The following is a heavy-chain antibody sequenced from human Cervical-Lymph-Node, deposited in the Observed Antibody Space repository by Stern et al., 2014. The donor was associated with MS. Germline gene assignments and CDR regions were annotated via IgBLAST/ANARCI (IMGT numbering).Heavy chain of an antibody. D-gene: IGHD2-2*02. CDR3: ARAVVSLGYCSSSNCYIGGLGFDP. V-gene: IGHV1-2*02. CDR2: ISPNSGGT. CDR1: GYTFTDYY. J-gene: IGHJ5*02. Sequence: VQLVQSGAEVEKPGASVKVSCEASGYTFTDYYIHWVRQAPGQGLEWMGWISPNSGGTNYAQKFQGRVTMTRDTSMSTAYMELTRLRSDDTAVYYCARAVVSLGYCSSSNCYIGGLGFDPWGQGTLVIVSS.